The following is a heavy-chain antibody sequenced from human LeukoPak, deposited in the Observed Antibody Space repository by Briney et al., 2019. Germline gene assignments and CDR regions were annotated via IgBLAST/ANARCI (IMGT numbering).Heavy chain of an antibody. CDR2: ISSSSSYI. J-gene: IGHJ4*02. V-gene: IGHV3-21*01. CDR1: GFTFSSYG. Sequence: GGSLRLSCAASGFTFSSYGTNWVRQAPGKGLEWVSSISSSSSYIYYADSVKGRFTISRDNAKNSLYLQMNSLRAEDTAVYYCARERKYYDFWSGYSDYWGQGTLVTVSS. D-gene: IGHD3-3*01. CDR3: ARERKYYDFWSGYSDY.